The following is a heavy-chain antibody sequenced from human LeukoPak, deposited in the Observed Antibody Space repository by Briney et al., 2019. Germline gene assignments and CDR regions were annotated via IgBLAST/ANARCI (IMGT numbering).Heavy chain of an antibody. CDR1: GFTFSSYA. V-gene: IGHV3-30-3*01. CDR2: ISYDGSNE. CDR3: ARHRAPSGTQLFYFDY. Sequence: PGRCLRLSCAASGFTFSSYAIHWVRQAPGKGLEWVAIISYDGSNEYYADSVKGRFTISRDNSKTTLYLQMNSLRPEDTAVYYCARHRAPSGTQLFYFDYWGQGTLVTVSS. D-gene: IGHD3-10*01. J-gene: IGHJ4*02.